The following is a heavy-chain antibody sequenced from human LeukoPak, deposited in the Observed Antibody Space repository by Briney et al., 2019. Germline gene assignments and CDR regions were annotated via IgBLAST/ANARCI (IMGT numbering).Heavy chain of an antibody. V-gene: IGHV3-23*01. J-gene: IGHJ5*02. CDR3: AKHGLPVRLGGDP. CDR2: VSYNGGTT. D-gene: IGHD4-17*01. CDR1: GFTFSNYG. Sequence: PGGSLRLSCVASGFTFSNYGMDWVRQAPGRGLEWVSTVSYNGGTTYYADSVRGRFTVSRDNPMNTLYLQMNSLRANDTAVYYCAKHGLPVRLGGDPWGQGTLVTVSS.